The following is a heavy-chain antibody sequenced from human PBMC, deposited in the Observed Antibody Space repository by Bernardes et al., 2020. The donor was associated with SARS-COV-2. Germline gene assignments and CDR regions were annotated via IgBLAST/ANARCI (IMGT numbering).Heavy chain of an antibody. CDR2: IYYSGST. CDR1: GCSISSYY. J-gene: IGHJ6*04. CDR3: VRQDIGALFGVVVTPAGLDV. Sequence: SESLSLTCTASGCSISSYYWSWIRQPPGKGLEWIGYIYYSGSTNYNPSLKSRVSISVDTSKNQFSLKLSSVTAADTAVYYCVRQDIGALFGVVVTPAGLDVWGKGTTVTVSS. V-gene: IGHV4-59*08. D-gene: IGHD3-3*01.